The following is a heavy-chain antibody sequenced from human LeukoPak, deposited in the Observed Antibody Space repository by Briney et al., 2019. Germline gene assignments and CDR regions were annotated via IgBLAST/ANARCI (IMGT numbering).Heavy chain of an antibody. Sequence: PGGSLRLSCAASGFTFSSYWMTWVRQAPGKGLEWVDNIRQDGGVKYYMDSAKGRFTLSRDNAKSSLYLQMNSLRVEDTAMYFCARTVVVVVGASDYFDYWGQGTLVTVSS. J-gene: IGHJ4*02. V-gene: IGHV3-7*03. CDR1: GFTFSSYW. CDR3: ARTVVVVVGASDYFDY. CDR2: IRQDGGVK. D-gene: IGHD2-2*01.